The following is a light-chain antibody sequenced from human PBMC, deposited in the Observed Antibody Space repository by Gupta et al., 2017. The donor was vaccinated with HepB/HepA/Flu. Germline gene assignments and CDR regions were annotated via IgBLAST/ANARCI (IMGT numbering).Light chain of an antibody. CDR3: QEYNSYST. Sequence: DIQMTQSPSTLSASVGDRVTITCRASQSIGKWLAWYQQKPGKAPHLLIYKASTLESGVPSRFSGSGSGTEFTLTSSSLQPDDFATYYCQEYNSYSTFGQGTKVEIK. V-gene: IGKV1-5*03. CDR2: KAS. CDR1: QSIGKW. J-gene: IGKJ1*01.